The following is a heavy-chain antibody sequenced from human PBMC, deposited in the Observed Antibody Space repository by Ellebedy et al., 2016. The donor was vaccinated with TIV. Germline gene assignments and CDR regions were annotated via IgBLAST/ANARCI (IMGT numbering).Heavy chain of an antibody. CDR3: AKGSWELLSAFEY. Sequence: GESLKISXAASVFTFISYTMNWVRQAPGKGLELVSAISGSASNTYYADSVKGRVTISRDNSKNTLYLEMNSLRAEDTAVYYCAKGSWELLSAFEYWGQGTLVTVSS. V-gene: IGHV3-23*01. CDR2: ISGSASNT. J-gene: IGHJ4*02. CDR1: VFTFISYT. D-gene: IGHD1-26*01.